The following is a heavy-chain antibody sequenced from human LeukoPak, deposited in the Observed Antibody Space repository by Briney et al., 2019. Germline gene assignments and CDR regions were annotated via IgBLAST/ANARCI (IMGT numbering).Heavy chain of an antibody. J-gene: IGHJ3*02. V-gene: IGHV4-59*01. CDR1: GGSISSYY. CDR2: IYYSGYT. CDR3: ARGHKAFVI. Sequence: SETLSLTCTVSGGSISSYYWSWIRQPPGKGLEYIAYIYYSGYTNYNPSLKSRVTISVYTSKNQFSLQLSSATAADTAIYYCARGHKAFVIWGQGTMVTVSS.